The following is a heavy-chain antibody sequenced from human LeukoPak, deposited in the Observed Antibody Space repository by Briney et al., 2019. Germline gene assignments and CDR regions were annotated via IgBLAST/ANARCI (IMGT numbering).Heavy chain of an antibody. D-gene: IGHD1-1*01. V-gene: IGHV3-21*01. CDR3: ARSTWSTDAFDI. CDR2: ISTISSYM. Sequence: GGSLRLSCAASGFTFSSYEMNWVRQAPGKGLECVSLISTISSYMYYADSVKGRFTISRDNAKNSLYLQMDSLRAEDTAVYYCARSTWSTDAFDIWGQGTMVTVSS. CDR1: GFTFSSYE. J-gene: IGHJ3*02.